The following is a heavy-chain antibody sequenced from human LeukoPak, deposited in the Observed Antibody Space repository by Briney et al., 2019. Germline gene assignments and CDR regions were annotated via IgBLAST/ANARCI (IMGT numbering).Heavy chain of an antibody. CDR1: GGSISSYY. CDR3: ARNGDYSMDY. Sequence: SETLSLTCTVSGGSISSYYWSWVRQAPGKGLEWMGEIHHSGTTHYNPSLKSRVIISVDKSKNQFSLKVNSVTAADTAVYFCARNGDYSMDYWGQGTLITVSS. D-gene: IGHD4-17*01. J-gene: IGHJ4*02. V-gene: IGHV4-59*12. CDR2: IHHSGTT.